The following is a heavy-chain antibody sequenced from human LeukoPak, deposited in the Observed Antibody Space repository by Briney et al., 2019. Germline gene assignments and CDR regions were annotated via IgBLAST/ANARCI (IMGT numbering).Heavy chain of an antibody. J-gene: IGHJ6*02. CDR3: ARYCGGDCYGMDV. Sequence: GGSLRLSCAASGFAFSSFSMAWVRQAPGKGLEWVSSISSDNYISYADSLEGRFTISRDNAQNSLYLQMHSLRAEDTAVYYCARYCGGDCYGMDVWGQGTTVTVSS. D-gene: IGHD2-21*01. V-gene: IGHV3-21*01. CDR1: GFAFSSFS. CDR2: ISSDNYI.